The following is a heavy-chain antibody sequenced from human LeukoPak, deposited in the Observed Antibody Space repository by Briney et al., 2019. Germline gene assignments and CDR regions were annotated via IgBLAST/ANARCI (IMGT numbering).Heavy chain of an antibody. D-gene: IGHD3-3*01. J-gene: IGHJ4*02. CDR1: GGPISSYY. CDR3: ARGPRYDFWSGEIDY. CDR2: IYYSGST. Sequence: SETLSLTCTVSGGPISSYYWSWIRQPPGKGLEWIGYIYYSGSTNYNPSLKSRVTISVDTSKNQFSLKLSSATAADTAVYYCARGPRYDFWSGEIDYWGQGTLVTVSS. V-gene: IGHV4-59*01.